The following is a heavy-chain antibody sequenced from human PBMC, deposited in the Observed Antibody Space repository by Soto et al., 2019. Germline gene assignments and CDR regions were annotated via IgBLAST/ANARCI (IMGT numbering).Heavy chain of an antibody. CDR3: ATGGYYILTRAYYYGMVV. V-gene: IGHV1-24*01. CDR2: FDPEDGET. D-gene: IGHD3-9*01. CDR1: GYTLTELS. J-gene: IGHJ6*02. Sequence: ASVKVSCKVSGYTLTELSMHWVRQAPGKGLEWMGGFDPEDGETIYAQKFQGRVTMTEDTSTDTAYMELSSLRSEDTAVYYCATGGYYILTRAYYYGMVVWGQGTTVTVSS.